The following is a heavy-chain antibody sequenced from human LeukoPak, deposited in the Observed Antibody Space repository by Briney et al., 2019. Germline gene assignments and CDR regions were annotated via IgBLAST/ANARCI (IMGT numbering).Heavy chain of an antibody. J-gene: IGHJ1*01. Sequence: GGYLRLSCAASGFTSDAYAMHWVPPAPGKGLEWGTLISWDGGSTYYADSVKGRFTISRDNSKNSLYLQMNSLRAEDTALYYCAKDEGSSGWYEYFQHWGQGTLVTVSS. CDR2: ISWDGGST. V-gene: IGHV3-43D*03. D-gene: IGHD6-19*01. CDR1: GFTSDAYA. CDR3: AKDEGSSGWYEYFQH.